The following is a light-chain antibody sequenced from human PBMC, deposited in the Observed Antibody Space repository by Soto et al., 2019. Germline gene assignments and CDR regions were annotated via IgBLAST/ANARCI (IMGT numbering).Light chain of an antibody. Sequence: DIQMTQSPSSLSASIGDTITISCRASQNIERYLNWYQKKEGRAPQLLMFAAANLESGVPSRFRGSGSGTAFPLTISRPPPEDVATYYCQQTHSTIHSFGQGTKVDI. CDR1: QNIERY. J-gene: IGKJ2*01. CDR3: QQTHSTIHS. CDR2: AAA. V-gene: IGKV1-39*01.